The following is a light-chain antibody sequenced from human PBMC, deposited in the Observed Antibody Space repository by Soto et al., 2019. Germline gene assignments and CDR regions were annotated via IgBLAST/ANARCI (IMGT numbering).Light chain of an antibody. CDR2: AAS. CDR3: QQSYSTPFT. CDR1: QSISSY. J-gene: IGKJ5*01. V-gene: IGKV1-39*01. Sequence: SQMPQSPSSLSASVGDRVTITCRASQSISSYLNWYQQKPGKAPKLLIYAASSLQSGVPSRFSGSGSGTDFTLTISSLQPEDFTTYYCQQSYSTPFTLGQGTRLEIK.